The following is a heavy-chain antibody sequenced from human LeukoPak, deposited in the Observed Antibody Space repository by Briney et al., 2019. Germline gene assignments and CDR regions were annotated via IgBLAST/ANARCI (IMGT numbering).Heavy chain of an antibody. CDR1: GFPFSSYA. CDR2: ISGSGGST. V-gene: IGHV3-23*01. J-gene: IGHJ4*02. D-gene: IGHD6-13*01. CDR3: AKGGYSSSWYGYFDY. Sequence: GGSLRLSCAASGFPFSSYAMSWVRQAPPKGLAWVSAISGSGGSTYYADSVKGRFTISRDNSKNTLYLQMNSLRAEDTAVYYCAKGGYSSSWYGYFDYWGQGTLVTVSS.